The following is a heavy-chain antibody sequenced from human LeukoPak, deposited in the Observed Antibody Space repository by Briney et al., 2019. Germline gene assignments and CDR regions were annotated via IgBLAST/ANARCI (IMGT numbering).Heavy chain of an antibody. D-gene: IGHD6-19*01. CDR3: AKDLAGISDNWFDP. J-gene: IGHJ5*02. V-gene: IGHV3-23*01. CDR2: ISGSGGST. CDR1: GFPFSTYS. Sequence: GGSLRLSCAGSGFPFSTYSMNWVRQAPGKGLEWVSAISGSGGSTYYADSVKGRFTISRDNSKNTLYLQMNSLRAEDTAVYYCAKDLAGISDNWFDPWGQGTLVTVSS.